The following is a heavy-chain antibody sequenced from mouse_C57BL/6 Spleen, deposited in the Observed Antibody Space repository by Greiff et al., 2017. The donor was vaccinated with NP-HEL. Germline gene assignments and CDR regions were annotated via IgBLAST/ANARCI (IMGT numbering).Heavy chain of an antibody. CDR3: ARQGGRGYFDY. Sequence: DVKLVESGGDLVKPGGSLKLSCAASGFTFSSYGMSWVRQTPDKRLEWVATISSGGGYTYYPDNLKGRFTLSRDNAKNTLYLQMSSLKSEDTAMYYCARQGGRGYFDYWGQGTTLTVSS. V-gene: IGHV5-6*02. CDR2: ISSGGGYT. D-gene: IGHD3-3*01. J-gene: IGHJ2*01. CDR1: GFTFSSYG.